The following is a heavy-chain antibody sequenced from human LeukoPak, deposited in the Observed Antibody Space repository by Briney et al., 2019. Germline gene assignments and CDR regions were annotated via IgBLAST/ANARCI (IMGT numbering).Heavy chain of an antibody. CDR2: TRNKVNSYTT. CDR1: GFTFSDHY. J-gene: IGHJ1*01. V-gene: IGHV3-72*01. Sequence: GGSLRLSCAASGFTFSDHYMDWVRQAPGKGLEWVGRTRNKVNSYTTEYAASVKGRFSISRDDSKNSLYLQMNSLKTEDTAVYYCVGTTPSRYFQHWGQGTLVTVSS. CDR3: VGTTPSRYFQH. D-gene: IGHD1-14*01.